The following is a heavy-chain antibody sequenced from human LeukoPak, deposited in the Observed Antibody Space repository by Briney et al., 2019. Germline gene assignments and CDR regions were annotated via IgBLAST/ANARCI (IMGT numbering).Heavy chain of an antibody. J-gene: IGHJ4*02. D-gene: IGHD3-9*01. Sequence: GASVKVSCKASGGTFRSYAISWVRQAPGQGLEWMGGIIPIFATANYAQKFQGRVTITTGESTNTAYMELSSLRSEDTAVYYCAREGYFDWLSSKQIPLFDYWGQGTLVTVSS. V-gene: IGHV1-69*05. CDR2: IIPIFATA. CDR3: AREGYFDWLSSKQIPLFDY. CDR1: GGTFRSYA.